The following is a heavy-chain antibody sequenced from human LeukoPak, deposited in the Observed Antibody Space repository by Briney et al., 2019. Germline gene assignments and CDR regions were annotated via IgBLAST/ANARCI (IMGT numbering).Heavy chain of an antibody. CDR3: ARGGETPRYYYYGMDV. CDR2: INPSGGST. J-gene: IGHJ6*02. Sequence: GASVKVSCTASGYTFTIYYMHWVRQAPGQGLEWMGIINPSGGSTSYAQKFQGRVTMTRDTSTSTVYMELSSLRSEDTAVYYCARGGETPRYYYYGMDVWGQGTTVTVSS. CDR1: GYTFTIYY. V-gene: IGHV1-46*01.